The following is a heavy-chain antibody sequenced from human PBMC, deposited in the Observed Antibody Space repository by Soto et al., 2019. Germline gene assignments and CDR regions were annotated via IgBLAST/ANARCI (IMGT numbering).Heavy chain of an antibody. CDR1: GFTFDDYA. Sequence: EVQLVESGGGLVQPGRSLRLSCAASGFTFDDYAMHWVRQAPGKGLEWVSGISWNSGSIGYADSVKGRFTISRDNAKNSPYLQMNSLRAEDTALYYCAKDGSDGSGSLWYFDLWGRGTLVTVSS. D-gene: IGHD3-10*01. CDR2: ISWNSGSI. CDR3: AKDGSDGSGSLWYFDL. V-gene: IGHV3-9*01. J-gene: IGHJ2*01.